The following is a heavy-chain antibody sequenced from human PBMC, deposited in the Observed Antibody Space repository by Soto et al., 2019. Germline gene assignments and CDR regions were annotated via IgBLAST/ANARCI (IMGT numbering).Heavy chain of an antibody. V-gene: IGHV3-66*01. Sequence: EVQLVESGGGLVQPGGSLRLSCEASGFTFSSHWMHWVRQAPGKGLVWVSVIYGGGSTDYADSVKGRFTISRDNSKNTLYLQMNSLRAEDTATYYCARARDAYNFLYEPTWGQGTLVTVSS. D-gene: IGHD5-12*01. CDR1: GFTFSSHW. J-gene: IGHJ4*02. CDR2: IYGGGST. CDR3: ARARDAYNFLYEPT.